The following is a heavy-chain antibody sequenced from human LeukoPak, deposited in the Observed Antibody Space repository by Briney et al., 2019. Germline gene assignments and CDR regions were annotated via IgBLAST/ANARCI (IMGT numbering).Heavy chain of an antibody. J-gene: IGHJ4*02. Sequence: SETLSLTCTVSGGSTSNSFWSWIRQPAGKGLEWIGRIYTDGSTNSNPSLRSRLTMSLDTSKTQYSLKLTSVTAATTAVYFCARAPSGCGGTCAFDYWGQGTLVTVSS. CDR2: IYTDGST. CDR3: ARAPSGCGGTCAFDY. D-gene: IGHD2-15*01. V-gene: IGHV4-4*07. CDR1: GGSTSNSF.